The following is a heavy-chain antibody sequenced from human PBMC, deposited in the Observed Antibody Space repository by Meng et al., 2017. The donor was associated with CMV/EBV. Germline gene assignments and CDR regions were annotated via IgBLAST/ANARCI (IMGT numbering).Heavy chain of an antibody. CDR1: GFTFSNYA. J-gene: IGHJ6*02. CDR3: ARTTSAGGTPWYYYYYGMDV. D-gene: IGHD6-13*01. Sequence: GGSLRLSCAASGFTFSNYAVHWVRQAPGKGLEWVAVISYDGSNKYYADSVRGRFTISRDNSKNTLFLQMNSLRTEDTAVYYCARTTSAGGTPWYYYYYGMDVWGQGTTVTVSS. CDR2: ISYDGSNK. V-gene: IGHV3-30*04.